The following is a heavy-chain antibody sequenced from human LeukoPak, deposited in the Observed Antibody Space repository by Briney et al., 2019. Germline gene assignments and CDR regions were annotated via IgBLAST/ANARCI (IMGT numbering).Heavy chain of an antibody. CDR2: IWYDGNNK. CDR1: GFTFNSYG. J-gene: IGHJ4*02. D-gene: IGHD4-17*01. V-gene: IGHV3-33*01. CDR3: AREHTTVTSLLDY. Sequence: PGRSLRLSCAASGFTFNSYGIHWVRQAPGKGLEWVAVIWYDGNNKYYADSVKDRFTISRDSSKNTMYLQMNSLRAEDTAVYYCAREHTTVTSLLDYWGQGTLVTVSS.